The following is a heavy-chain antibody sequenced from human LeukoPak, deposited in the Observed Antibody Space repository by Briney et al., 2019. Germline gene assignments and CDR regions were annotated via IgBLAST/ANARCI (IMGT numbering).Heavy chain of an antibody. Sequence: GGSLRLSCAASGFTFSSYSMNWVRQAPGKGLEWVSSISSSSSYIYYADSVKGRFTISRDNAKNSLYLQMNSLRAEDTAVYYCARDRIAYCGGDCSGMDVWGQGTTVTVSS. V-gene: IGHV3-21*01. J-gene: IGHJ6*02. CDR1: GFTFSSYS. D-gene: IGHD2-21*02. CDR2: ISSSSSYI. CDR3: ARDRIAYCGGDCSGMDV.